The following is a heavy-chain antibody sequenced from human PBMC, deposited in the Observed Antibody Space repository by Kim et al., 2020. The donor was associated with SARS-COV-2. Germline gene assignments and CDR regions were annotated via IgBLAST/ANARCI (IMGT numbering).Heavy chain of an antibody. V-gene: IGHV4-31*03. CDR3: ARECGGDCYPLFDP. D-gene: IGHD2-21*02. CDR2: IYYSGST. CDR1: GGSISSGGYY. J-gene: IGHJ5*02. Sequence: SETLSLTCTVSGGSISSGGYYWSWIRQHPGKGLEWIGYIYYSGSTDYNPSLKSRVTISVDTSKNQFSLKLSSVTAADTAVYYCARECGGDCYPLFDPWGQGTLVTVSS.